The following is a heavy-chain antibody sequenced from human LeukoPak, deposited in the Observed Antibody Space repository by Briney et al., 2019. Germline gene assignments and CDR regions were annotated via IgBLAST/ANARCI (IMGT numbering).Heavy chain of an antibody. Sequence: SETLSLTCTVSGGSVSSGSYYWSWIRQPPGKGLEWIGYIYYSGSTYYNPSLKSRVTMSVDTSKNQFSLKLSSVTAVDTAVYYCARTQDGYYDSSGYYPAVGAFDIWGQGTMVTVSS. CDR2: IYYSGST. CDR3: ARTQDGYYDSSGYYPAVGAFDI. D-gene: IGHD3-22*01. V-gene: IGHV4-61*01. CDR1: GGSVSSGSYY. J-gene: IGHJ3*02.